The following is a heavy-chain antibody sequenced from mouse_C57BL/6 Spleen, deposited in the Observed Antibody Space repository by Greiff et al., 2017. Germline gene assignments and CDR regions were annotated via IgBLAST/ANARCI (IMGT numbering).Heavy chain of an antibody. V-gene: IGHV1-54*01. J-gene: IGHJ2*01. D-gene: IGHD3-1*01. CDR1: GYAFTNYL. Sequence: QVQLQQSGAELVRPGTSVTVSCKASGYAFTNYLIEWVKQRPGQGLEWIGVINPGSGGTNYNEKFKGKATLTADKSSSTAYMQLSSLTSEDSAVYFCASRAGNSFDYWGQGTTLTVSS. CDR2: INPGSGGT. CDR3: ASRAGNSFDY.